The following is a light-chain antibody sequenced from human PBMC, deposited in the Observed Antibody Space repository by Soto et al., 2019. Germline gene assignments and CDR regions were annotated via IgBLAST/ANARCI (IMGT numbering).Light chain of an antibody. CDR2: EVS. J-gene: IGLJ2*01. V-gene: IGLV2-14*01. CDR3: SPYTSSSTYVV. Sequence: QSALTQPASVSGSPGQSITISCTGTSSDVCGYNYVSWYQQHPGKAPKLMIYEVSNRPSGVSNRFSGSKSGNTASLTISGVQGEDEADYFCSPYTSSSTYVVFGGGTKLTVL. CDR1: SSDVCGYNY.